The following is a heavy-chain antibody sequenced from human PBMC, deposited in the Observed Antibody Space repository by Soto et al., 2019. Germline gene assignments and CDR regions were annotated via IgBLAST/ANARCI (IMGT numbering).Heavy chain of an antibody. V-gene: IGHV1-18*01. Sequence: GASVKGFCQACGYTLSRPWFRWGGQARGQGIEWMGWISAYDGSTNYAQKFQGRVTMTTDTPPSTAYMELKSLRSDDTAVYYCARHNSQWPNWFDPWGQGTLVTVSS. CDR1: GYTLSRPW. CDR3: ARHNSQWPNWFDP. D-gene: IGHD1-1*01. J-gene: IGHJ5*02. CDR2: ISAYDGST.